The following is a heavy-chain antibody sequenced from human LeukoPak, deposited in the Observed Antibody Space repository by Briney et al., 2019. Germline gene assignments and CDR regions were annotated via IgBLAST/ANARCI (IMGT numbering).Heavy chain of an antibody. V-gene: IGHV3-21*01. CDR1: GFTFSSYS. CDR3: ARGPLIVVVNWFDP. Sequence: PGGSLRLSCAASGFTFSSYSMNWVRQAPGKGLEWVSSISSSSSYIYYADSVKGRFTISRDNAKNSLYLQMNSLRAEDTAVYYCARGPLIVVVNWFDPWGQGTLVTVPS. CDR2: ISSSSSYI. D-gene: IGHD2-15*01. J-gene: IGHJ5*02.